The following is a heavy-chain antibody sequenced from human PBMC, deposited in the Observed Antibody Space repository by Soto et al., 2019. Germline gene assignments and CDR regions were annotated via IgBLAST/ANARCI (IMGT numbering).Heavy chain of an antibody. J-gene: IGHJ3*02. Sequence: ASVKVSCKASGYTFTSYDINWVRQATGQGREWMGWMNPNSGNTGYAQKFQGRVTMTRNTSISTAYMELSSRRSEDTAVYYCARTVGATEDAFDIWGQGTMVTVSS. V-gene: IGHV1-8*01. CDR2: MNPNSGNT. CDR1: GYTFTSYD. D-gene: IGHD1-26*01. CDR3: ARTVGATEDAFDI.